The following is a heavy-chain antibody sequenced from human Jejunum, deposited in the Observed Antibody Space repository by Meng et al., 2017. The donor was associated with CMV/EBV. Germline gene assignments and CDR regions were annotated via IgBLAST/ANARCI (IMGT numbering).Heavy chain of an antibody. Sequence: YWGGVRQPPGKGLEWIGSIYYSGSTYSNPSLKSRLTISLDMSRNQFSLRLTSVTAADTAVYYCARDSSLVGTTQGPNFYYFYGMDVWGQGTTVTVSS. CDR3: ARDSSLVGTTQGPNFYYFYGMDV. CDR1: Y. V-gene: IGHV4-39*07. J-gene: IGHJ6*02. CDR2: IYYSGST. D-gene: IGHD1-26*01.